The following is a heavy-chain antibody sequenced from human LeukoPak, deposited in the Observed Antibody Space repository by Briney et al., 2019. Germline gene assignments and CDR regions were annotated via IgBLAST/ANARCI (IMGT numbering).Heavy chain of an antibody. CDR2: IYYSGST. D-gene: IGHD3-22*01. Sequence: SETLSLTCTVSGGSISSYYWSWIRQPPGKGLEWIGYIYYSGSTNYNPSLKSRVTISVDTSKNQFSLKLSSVTAADTAVYYCARGMMEYYYDSSGYYYLDYWGQGTLVTVSS. CDR3: ARGMMEYYYDSSGYYYLDY. V-gene: IGHV4-59*01. CDR1: GGSISSYY. J-gene: IGHJ4*02.